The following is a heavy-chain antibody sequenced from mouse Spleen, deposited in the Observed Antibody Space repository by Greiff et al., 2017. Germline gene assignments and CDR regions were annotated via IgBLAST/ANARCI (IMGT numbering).Heavy chain of an antibody. CDR3: ARSTMITTYWYFDV. Sequence: QVQLQQSGAELARPGASVKMSCKASGYTFTSYTMHWVKQRPGQGLEWIGYINPSSGYTKYNQKFKDKATLTADNSSSTAYMQLSSLTSEDSAVYYCARSTMITTYWYFDVWGAGTTVTVSS. CDR2: INPSSGYT. V-gene: IGHV1-4*01. J-gene: IGHJ1*01. D-gene: IGHD2-4*01. CDR1: GYTFTSYT.